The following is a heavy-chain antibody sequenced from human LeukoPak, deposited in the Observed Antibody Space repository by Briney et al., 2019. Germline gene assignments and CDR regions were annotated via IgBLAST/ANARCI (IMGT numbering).Heavy chain of an antibody. CDR1: GGSFSGYY. CDR2: INHSGST. D-gene: IGHD2-2*01. Sequence: SETLSLTCAVYGGSFSGYYWSWIRQPPGKGLEWIGEINHSGSTNYNPSLKSRVTMSVDTSKNQFSLKLSSVTAADTAVYYCARDVSKYLLTGFDPWGQGTLVAVSS. J-gene: IGHJ5*02. CDR3: ARDVSKYLLTGFDP. V-gene: IGHV4-34*01.